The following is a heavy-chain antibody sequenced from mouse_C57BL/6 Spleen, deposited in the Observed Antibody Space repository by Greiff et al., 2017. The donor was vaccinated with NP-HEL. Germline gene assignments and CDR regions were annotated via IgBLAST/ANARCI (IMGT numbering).Heavy chain of an antibody. CDR1: GYSITSGYY. D-gene: IGHD1-1*01. J-gene: IGHJ2*01. Sequence: EVQLVESGPGLVKPSQSLSLTCSVTGYSITSGYYWNWIRQFPGNKLEWMGYISYDGSNNYNPSLKNRISITRDTSKNQFFLKLNSVTTEDTATYYCARRGSSSYYFDYWGQGTTLTVSS. V-gene: IGHV3-6*01. CDR2: ISYDGSN. CDR3: ARRGSSSYYFDY.